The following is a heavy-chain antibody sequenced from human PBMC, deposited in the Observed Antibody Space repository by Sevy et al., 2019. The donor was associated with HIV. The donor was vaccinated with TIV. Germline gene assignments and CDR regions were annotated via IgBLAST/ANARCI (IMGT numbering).Heavy chain of an antibody. J-gene: IGHJ4*02. CDR3: AGENAWGRGYS. CDR1: GGSITSLY. V-gene: IGHV4-59*08. Sequence: SETLSLTCTVSGGSITSLYWNWIRQPPGKVLEWIANMYYNDHSNYNPSLKSQVTLSLDTSKNQFSPRLSSVTAADTAMYYCAGENAWGRGYSWGQGTLVTVSS. CDR2: MYYNDHS. D-gene: IGHD1-26*01.